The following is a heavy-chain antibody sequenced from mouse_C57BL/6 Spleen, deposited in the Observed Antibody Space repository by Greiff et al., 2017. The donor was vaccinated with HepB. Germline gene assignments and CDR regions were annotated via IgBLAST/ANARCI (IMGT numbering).Heavy chain of an antibody. D-gene: IGHD2-4*01. CDR2: IYPGNSDT. Sequence: VQLQQSGTVLARPGASVKMSCKTSGYTFTSYWMHWVKQRPGQGLEWLGAIYPGNSDTSYNQKFKGKAKLTAVTSASTAYMELSSLTNEDSAVYYCARWEDYDAFYYAMDYWGQGTSVTVSS. V-gene: IGHV1-5*01. J-gene: IGHJ4*01. CDR1: GYTFTSYW. CDR3: ARWEDYDAFYYAMDY.